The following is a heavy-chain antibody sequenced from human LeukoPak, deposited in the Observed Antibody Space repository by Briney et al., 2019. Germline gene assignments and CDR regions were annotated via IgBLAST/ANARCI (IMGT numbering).Heavy chain of an antibody. J-gene: IGHJ4*02. CDR3: AKKGIAAPGRPYHSDY. CDR1: GFTFRTYT. Sequence: GGSLRLSCTASGFTFRTYTMTWVRQAPGKGLEWVSTISSDGSSTYYADSVKGRFTISRDNSKNTLYLQVNSLTPEDTAVYYCAKKGIAAPGRPYHSDYGGQGTLVTVSS. V-gene: IGHV3-23*01. CDR2: ISSDGSST. D-gene: IGHD6-13*01.